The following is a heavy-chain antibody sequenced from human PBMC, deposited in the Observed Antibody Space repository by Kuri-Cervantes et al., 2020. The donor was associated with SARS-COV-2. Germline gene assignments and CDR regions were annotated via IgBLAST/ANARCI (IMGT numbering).Heavy chain of an antibody. J-gene: IGHJ3*02. CDR1: GFTFSSFA. V-gene: IGHV3-30-3*01. CDR2: ISYDGSNK. CDR3: AREGVVVASGAFDI. Sequence: GESLKISCAASGFTFSSFAMHWVRQAPGKGLEWVAVISYDGSNKYYADSVKGRFTISRDNSKNKLYLQMNSLRAEDTAVYYCAREGVVVASGAFDIWGQGTMVTVSS. D-gene: IGHD2-15*01.